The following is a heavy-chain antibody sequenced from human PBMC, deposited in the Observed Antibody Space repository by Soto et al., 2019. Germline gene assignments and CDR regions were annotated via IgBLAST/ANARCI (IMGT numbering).Heavy chain of an antibody. Sequence: EVQLLESGGGLVQPGGSLRLSCAASGFTFSSYGMTWVRQAPGKGLEWVSTISGSGGSTYYADSVKGQFTISRDNSKNTLYLQMNSLRDEDTAVYYCAKGLYSGSYFDYWGQGTLVTVSS. J-gene: IGHJ4*02. CDR3: AKGLYSGSYFDY. D-gene: IGHD1-26*01. V-gene: IGHV3-23*01. CDR2: ISGSGGST. CDR1: GFTFSSYG.